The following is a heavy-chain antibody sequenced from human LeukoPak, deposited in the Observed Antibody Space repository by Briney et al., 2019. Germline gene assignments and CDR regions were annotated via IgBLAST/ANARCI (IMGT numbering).Heavy chain of an antibody. D-gene: IGHD1-26*01. CDR3: ARETTAIVGATYGVDY. J-gene: IGHJ4*02. CDR1: GFTFSSYS. Sequence: GGSLRLSCAASGFTFSSYSMNWVRQAPGKGLEWVSYISSSSSTIYYADSVKGRFTISRDNAKNSLYLQMNSLRAEDTAVYYCARETTAIVGATYGVDYWGQGTLVTVSS. V-gene: IGHV3-48*01. CDR2: ISSSSSTI.